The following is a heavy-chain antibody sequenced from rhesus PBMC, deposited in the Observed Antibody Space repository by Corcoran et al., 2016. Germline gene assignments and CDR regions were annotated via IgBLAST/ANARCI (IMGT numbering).Heavy chain of an antibody. CDR2: IYCSCSST. J-gene: IGHJ6*01. CDR3: ARYCTGSGCYAGLDS. V-gene: IGHV4S11*01. Sequence: QVQLQESGPAVVKPSETLSLTCAVSGVSISSSNWWSWIRQAPGKRLDWLGYIYCSCSSTTYNPSLRSRVTLSVDTSKNQLSLKLSSVPAADTAVYYCARYCTGSGCYAGLDSWGQGVVVTVSS. CDR1: GVSISSSNW. D-gene: IGHD2-21*01.